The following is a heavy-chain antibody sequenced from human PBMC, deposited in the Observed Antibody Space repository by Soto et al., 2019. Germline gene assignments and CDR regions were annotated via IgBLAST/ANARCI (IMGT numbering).Heavy chain of an antibody. Sequence: SGPTLVNPTQTLTLTCTFSGFSLTTSGVGVGWIRQPPGKALECLAFIYWNDDTHYTPSLKSRLTITKDTSKNQVVLTMTNMDPLDTATYYCVRLTYNYAKDNWGQGTLVTVSS. V-gene: IGHV2-5*01. CDR2: IYWNDDT. CDR3: VRLTYNYAKDN. CDR1: GFSLTTSGVG. D-gene: IGHD1-1*01. J-gene: IGHJ4*02.